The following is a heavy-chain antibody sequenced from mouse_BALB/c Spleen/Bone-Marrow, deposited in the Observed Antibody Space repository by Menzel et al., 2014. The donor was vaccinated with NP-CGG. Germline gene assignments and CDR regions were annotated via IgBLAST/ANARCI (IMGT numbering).Heavy chain of an antibody. D-gene: IGHD2-12*01. CDR3: TRSRRAMDY. CDR1: GYTFSSDY. V-gene: IGHV1S81*02. CDR2: INPSNGGT. Sequence: VQLQQSGAELVKPGASVKLSCKASGYTFSSDYMYWVKQRPGQGLEWIGEINPSNGGTNFNEKFKSKATLTVDKSSSTAYMQRSSLTSKDSAVYYCTRSRRAMDYWGQGTSVTVSS. J-gene: IGHJ4*01.